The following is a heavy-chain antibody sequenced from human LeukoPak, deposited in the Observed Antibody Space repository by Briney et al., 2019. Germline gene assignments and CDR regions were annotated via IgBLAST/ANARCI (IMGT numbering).Heavy chain of an antibody. CDR2: ISGSGDDT. CDR3: AKKEAMIRGVPYYYDF. CDR1: GFTFSSYV. V-gene: IGHV3-23*01. Sequence: GGSLGLSCSASGFTFSSYVMTWVRQAPGQGLEWVSAISGSGDDTYYADSVKGRFTISRDNSKNTLYLQMNSLRAEDTAVYYCAKKEAMIRGVPYYYDFWGQGTLVTVSS. D-gene: IGHD3-10*01. J-gene: IGHJ4*02.